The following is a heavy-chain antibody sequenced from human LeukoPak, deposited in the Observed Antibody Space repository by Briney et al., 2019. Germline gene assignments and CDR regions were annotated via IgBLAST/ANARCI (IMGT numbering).Heavy chain of an antibody. Sequence: GESLKISCKGSGYSINNYWIGWVRQMPGKGLEWMGIIYPADSDIRYSPSFQGQVTTSADKSISTAYLQWSSLKAPDTAMYYCARQEYCSGGSCYTWFDPWGQGTLVTVSS. D-gene: IGHD2-15*01. CDR2: IYPADSDI. J-gene: IGHJ5*02. CDR1: GYSINNYW. V-gene: IGHV5-51*01. CDR3: ARQEYCSGGSCYTWFDP.